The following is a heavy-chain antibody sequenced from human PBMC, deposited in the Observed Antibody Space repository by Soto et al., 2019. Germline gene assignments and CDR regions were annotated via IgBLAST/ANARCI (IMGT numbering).Heavy chain of an antibody. Sequence: QVQLVQSGAEVKKPGASVKVSCKASGYTFTSYGISWVRQAPGQGLEWMGWISAYNGNTNYAQKVQGRVTMTTDTSTSTAYMDLRSLRSDDTAVYYCAREFEGYCSGGSCYEQGYGMDVWGQWTTVTVSS. V-gene: IGHV1-18*04. CDR1: GYTFTSYG. J-gene: IGHJ6*02. CDR3: AREFEGYCSGGSCYEQGYGMDV. D-gene: IGHD2-15*01. CDR2: ISAYNGNT.